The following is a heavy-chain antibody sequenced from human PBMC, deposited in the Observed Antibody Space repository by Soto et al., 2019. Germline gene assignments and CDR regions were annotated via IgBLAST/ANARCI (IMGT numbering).Heavy chain of an antibody. J-gene: IGHJ4*02. CDR1: GGSISSNSHY. CDR2: IYYNGFT. Sequence: QLQLQESGPGLVKPSETLSLSCSVSGGSISSNSHYWAWLRQPPGKGLEWIGSIYYNGFTYYSPSLNSRLTISVDTSKNQFSLKLLSVTPADTAVYYCARQDDFWSGYNTFDSWGQGTLVTVSS. CDR3: ARQDDFWSGYNTFDS. D-gene: IGHD3-3*01. V-gene: IGHV4-39*01.